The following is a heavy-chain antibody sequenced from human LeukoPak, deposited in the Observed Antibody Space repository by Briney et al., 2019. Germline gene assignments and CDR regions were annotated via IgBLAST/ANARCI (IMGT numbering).Heavy chain of an antibody. CDR1: GFTFSSYG. J-gene: IGHJ4*02. D-gene: IGHD3-3*01. CDR3: AKGPFWSGYYRVDY. Sequence: GGSLRLSCAASGFTFSSYGMHWVHQAPGKGLEWVAFIRYDGSNKYYADSVKGRFTISRDNSKNTLYLQMNSLRAEDTAVYYCAKGPFWSGYYRVDYWGQGTLVTVSS. CDR2: IRYDGSNK. V-gene: IGHV3-30*02.